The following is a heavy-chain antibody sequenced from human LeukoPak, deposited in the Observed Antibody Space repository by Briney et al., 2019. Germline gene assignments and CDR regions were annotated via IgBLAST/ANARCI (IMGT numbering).Heavy chain of an antibody. CDR1: SASISSYS. J-gene: IGHJ6*03. CDR2: IYTSGST. Sequence: PSETLSLTCTVSSASISSYSWSWIRQPAGKGLEWIGRIYTSGSTNYNPSLKSRVTMSIDTSTNQFSLRLTSLAAADTAVYYCARYYGSRILGYYMDVWGKGTTVTVSS. CDR3: ARYYGSRILGYYMDV. V-gene: IGHV4-4*07. D-gene: IGHD3-10*01.